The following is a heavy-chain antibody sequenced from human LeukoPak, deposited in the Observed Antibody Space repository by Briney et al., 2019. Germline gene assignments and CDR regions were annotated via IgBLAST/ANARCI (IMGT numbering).Heavy chain of an antibody. D-gene: IGHD3-3*01. CDR3: AIFGVVIARVDY. CDR2: INHSGST. Sequence: PSETLSLTCAVYGGSFSGYYWSWIRQPPGKGLEWIGEINHSGSTNYNPSLKSRVTISVDTSKNQFSLKPSSATAADTAVYYCAIFGVVIARVDYWGQGTLVTVSS. CDR1: GGSFSGYY. V-gene: IGHV4-34*01. J-gene: IGHJ4*02.